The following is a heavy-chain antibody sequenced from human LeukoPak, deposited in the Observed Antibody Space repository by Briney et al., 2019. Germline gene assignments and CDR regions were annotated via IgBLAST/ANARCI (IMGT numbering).Heavy chain of an antibody. J-gene: IGHJ4*02. Sequence: PSETLSLTCTVSGGSISSSSYNLGWIRQPPGKGLEWIGTIYYSGGTYYNPSLKSRVTISVDTSKNQFSLRVSPVTAADTAVYYCARPNQYNYGSGSYDYWGQGTLVTVSS. CDR3: ARPNQYNYGSGSYDY. V-gene: IGHV4-39*01. CDR1: GGSISSSSYN. CDR2: IYYSGGT. D-gene: IGHD3-10*01.